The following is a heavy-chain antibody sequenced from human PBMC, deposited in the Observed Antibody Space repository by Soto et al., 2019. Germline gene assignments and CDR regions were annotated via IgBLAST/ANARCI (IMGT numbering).Heavy chain of an antibody. Sequence: QVQLVQSGAEVKKPGASVKVSCKASGYTFTSYGISWVRQAPGQGLEWMGWISAYNGNTNYAQKLQGRVTMTTDTSTSTAYLELRSLRSDDTAVYYCATVHFFITMVRGVVDYWGQGTLVTVSS. D-gene: IGHD3-10*01. J-gene: IGHJ4*02. CDR2: ISAYNGNT. CDR3: ATVHFFITMVRGVVDY. CDR1: GYTFTSYG. V-gene: IGHV1-18*01.